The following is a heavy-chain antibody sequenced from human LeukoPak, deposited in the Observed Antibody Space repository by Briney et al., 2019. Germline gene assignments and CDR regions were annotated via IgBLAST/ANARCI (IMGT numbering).Heavy chain of an antibody. V-gene: IGHV4-61*02. CDR2: IYTSGSP. J-gene: IGHJ4*02. CDR1: GGSVSSTSYY. Sequence: PSQTLSLTCAVSGGSVSSTSYYWSWIRQPAGKGLEWIGRIYTSGSPDFNPSLKSRVTISLDTSKKQFSLKLSSVTAADTAVYYCARLVLYYYDSSGYYRHPAYFDYWGQGTLVTVSS. D-gene: IGHD3-22*01. CDR3: ARLVLYYYDSSGYYRHPAYFDY.